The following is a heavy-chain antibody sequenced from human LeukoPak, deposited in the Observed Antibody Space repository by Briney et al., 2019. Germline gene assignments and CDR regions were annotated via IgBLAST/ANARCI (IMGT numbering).Heavy chain of an antibody. J-gene: IGHJ4*02. Sequence: ASVKVSCKASGYTFTGYYMHWVRQAPGQGLEWMGWINPNSGGTNYAQKFQGRVTMTRDTSISTAYMELSRLRSDDTAVYYCARVDYGDYEGDYWGQGTLVTVSS. CDR2: INPNSGGT. V-gene: IGHV1-2*02. D-gene: IGHD4-17*01. CDR3: ARVDYGDYEGDY. CDR1: GYTFTGYY.